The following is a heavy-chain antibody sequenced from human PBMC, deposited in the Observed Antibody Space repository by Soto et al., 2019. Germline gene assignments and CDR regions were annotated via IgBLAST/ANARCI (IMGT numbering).Heavy chain of an antibody. CDR2: IDPSDSYT. CDR3: ARLRGYCSSTSCYVRDY. V-gene: IGHV5-10-1*01. Sequence: GESLKISCKGSGYSFTSYWISWVRQMPGKGLEWMGRIDPSDSYTNYSPSFQGHVTISADKSISTAYLQWSSLKASDTAMYYCARLRGYCSSTSCYVRDYWGQGTLVTVSS. J-gene: IGHJ4*02. CDR1: GYSFTSYW. D-gene: IGHD2-2*01.